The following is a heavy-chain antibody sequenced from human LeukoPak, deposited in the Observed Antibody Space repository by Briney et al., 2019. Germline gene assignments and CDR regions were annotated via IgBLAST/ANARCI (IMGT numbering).Heavy chain of an antibody. Sequence: GGSLRLSWEGFGFNFRGFSTYSMNWVRQAPGKGLEWVSCISSSGNSKFYAGSVKGRFTISRDNAKNSLYLQMNSLRAEDTAVYYCARDLGGYGRWGFDYWGQGTLVTVSS. D-gene: IGHD5-18*01. CDR1: GFNFRGFSTYS. J-gene: IGHJ4*02. CDR3: ARDLGGYGRWGFDY. CDR2: ISSSGNSK. V-gene: IGHV3-21*06.